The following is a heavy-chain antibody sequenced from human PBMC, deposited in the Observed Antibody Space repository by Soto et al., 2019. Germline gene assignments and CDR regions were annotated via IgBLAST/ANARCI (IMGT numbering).Heavy chain of an antibody. D-gene: IGHD1-26*01. J-gene: IGHJ4*02. Sequence: EVQVVESGGGLVQPGGSLRLSCAASGFTFSSYSMNWVRQAPGKGLEWVAYISSGISTIYYADSVKGRFTISRDNARNSLYLQMNSLRAEDTAVYYCAGLSSPELPFDYWGQGTLVTVSS. CDR2: ISSGISTI. V-gene: IGHV3-48*01. CDR3: AGLSSPELPFDY. CDR1: GFTFSSYS.